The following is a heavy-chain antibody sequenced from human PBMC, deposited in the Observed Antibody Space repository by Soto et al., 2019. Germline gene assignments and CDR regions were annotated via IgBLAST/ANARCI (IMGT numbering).Heavy chain of an antibody. Sequence: GASVKVSCKASGYTFTSYGISWVRQAPGQGLEWMGIINPSGGSTSYAQKFQGRVTMTRDTSTSTVYMELSSLRSEDTAVYYCARARIAAAGTGYSSGWYAYWGQGTLVTVSS. CDR1: GYTFTSYG. J-gene: IGHJ4*02. CDR3: ARARIAAAGTGYSSGWYAY. V-gene: IGHV1-46*01. CDR2: INPSGGST. D-gene: IGHD6-19*01.